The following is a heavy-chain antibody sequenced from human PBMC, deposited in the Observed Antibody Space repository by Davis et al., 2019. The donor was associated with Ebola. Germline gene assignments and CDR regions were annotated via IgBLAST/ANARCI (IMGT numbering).Heavy chain of an antibody. Sequence: GESLKISCAASGFSFSSHWMSWVRQAPGKGLEWVANISQDGSEKHYVDSVKGRFTISRDNAKNSLYLQMNSLRAEDTAVYYCAREAVWRFDPWGQGTLVTVSS. CDR2: ISQDGSEK. V-gene: IGHV3-7*03. D-gene: IGHD3-16*01. J-gene: IGHJ5*02. CDR1: GFSFSSHW. CDR3: AREAVWRFDP.